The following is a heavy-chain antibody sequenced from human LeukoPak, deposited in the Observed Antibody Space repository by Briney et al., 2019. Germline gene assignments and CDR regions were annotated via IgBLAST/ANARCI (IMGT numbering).Heavy chain of an antibody. CDR1: GYTLTELS. J-gene: IGHJ4*02. CDR3: ATDFPGRPYYFDY. CDR2: FDPEDGET. Sequence: ASVKVSCKVPGYTLTELSMHWVRQAPGKGLEWMGGFDPEDGETIYAQKFQGRVTMTEDTSTDTAYMELSSLRSEDTAVYYCATDFPGRPYYFDYWGQGTLVTVSS. D-gene: IGHD6-25*01. V-gene: IGHV1-24*01.